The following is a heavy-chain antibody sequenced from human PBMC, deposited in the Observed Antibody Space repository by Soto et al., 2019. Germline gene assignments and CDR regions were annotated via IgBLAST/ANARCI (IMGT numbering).Heavy chain of an antibody. D-gene: IGHD4-17*01. CDR3: ARVGYGDYGVDY. V-gene: IGHV3-30-3*01. CDR2: ISYDGSNK. Sequence: GSLRLSCAASGFTFSSYAMHWVRQAPGKGLEWVAVISYDGSNKYYADSVKGRFTISRDNSKNTLYLQMNSLRAEDTAVYYCARVGYGDYGVDYWGQGTLVTVSS. J-gene: IGHJ4*02. CDR1: GFTFSSYA.